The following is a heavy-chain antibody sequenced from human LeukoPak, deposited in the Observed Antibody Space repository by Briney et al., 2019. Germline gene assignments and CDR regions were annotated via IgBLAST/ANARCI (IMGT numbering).Heavy chain of an antibody. D-gene: IGHD3-22*01. CDR2: INHSGST. V-gene: IGHV4-34*01. J-gene: IGHJ4*02. CDR3: ARGSRGLYDSSGYYYGY. Sequence: SETLSLTCAVYGGSFSGYYWSWIRQPPGKGLEWIGEINHSGSTNYNPSLKSRVTISVDTSKNQFFLKLSSVTAADTAVYYCARGSRGLYDSSGYYYGYWGQGTLVTVSS. CDR1: GGSFSGYY.